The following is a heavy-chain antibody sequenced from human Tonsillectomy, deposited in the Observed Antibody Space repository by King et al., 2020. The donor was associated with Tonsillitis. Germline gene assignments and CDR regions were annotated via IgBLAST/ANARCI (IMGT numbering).Heavy chain of an antibody. CDR2: IYHSGTT. Sequence: VQLQESGPGLVKPSETLSLTCSVSGYSITSGFYWGWIRRPPGKGLEWIASIYHSGTTYYNPSLKSRVTISVDTSKNQFSLKLTSVTAADTAFYYCAREGYSDSSGYYYRAFDIWGQGTVVTVSS. CDR3: AREGYSDSSGYYYRAFDI. D-gene: IGHD3-22*01. V-gene: IGHV4-38-2*02. CDR1: GYSITSGFY. J-gene: IGHJ3*02.